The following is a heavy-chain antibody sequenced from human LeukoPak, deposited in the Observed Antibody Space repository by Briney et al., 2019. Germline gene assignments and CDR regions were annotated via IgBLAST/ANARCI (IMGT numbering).Heavy chain of an antibody. Sequence: SETLSLTCAVYGGSLSGAYWTWIRQPPGKGLEWIGEINHTGSTNYDPSFKSRVTMSADTPKNQVSLNLTSVTAADTAVYYCARGPVRLARPYDYWGQGTLVTVSS. CDR1: GGSLSGAY. CDR3: ARGPVRLARPYDY. V-gene: IGHV4-34*01. CDR2: INHTGST. D-gene: IGHD3-9*01. J-gene: IGHJ4*02.